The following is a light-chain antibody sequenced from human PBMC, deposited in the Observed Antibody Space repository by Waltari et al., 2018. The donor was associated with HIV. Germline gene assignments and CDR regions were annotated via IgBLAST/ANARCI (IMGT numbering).Light chain of an antibody. CDR3: SAWDDDVNGL. CDR1: RSNIGVNS. CDR2: NTK. J-gene: IGLJ2*01. Sequence: QSGLTQPPSASGTPGQRVTISCSGRRSNIGVNSVNWYQQLPGTAPRPLIYNTKQRPSGVPDRFSGSKSGTSAYLAISGLQAADEADYYCSAWDDDVNGLFGGGTKLTVL. V-gene: IGLV1-44*01.